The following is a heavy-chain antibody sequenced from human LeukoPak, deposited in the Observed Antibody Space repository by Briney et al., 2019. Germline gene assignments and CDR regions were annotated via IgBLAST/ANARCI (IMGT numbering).Heavy chain of an antibody. V-gene: IGHV1-69*13. D-gene: IGHD7-27*01. CDR1: GGTFSSYA. J-gene: IGHJ6*02. CDR3: ARMPPNWESYYYGMGV. CDR2: IIPIFGTA. Sequence: GASVKVSCKASGGTFSSYAISWVRQAPGQGLEWMGGIIPIFGTANYAQKFQGRVTITADESTSTAYMELSSLRSEDTAVYYCARMPPNWESYYYGMGVWGQGTTVTVSS.